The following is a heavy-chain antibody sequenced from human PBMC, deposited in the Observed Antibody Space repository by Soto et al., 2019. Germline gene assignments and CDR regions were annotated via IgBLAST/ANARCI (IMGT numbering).Heavy chain of an antibody. Sequence: SETLSLTCAVSGGSISSYYWSWIRQPPGKGLEWIGYIYYSGSTNYNPSLKSRVTISVDKSKNQFSLKLSSVTAADTAVYYCARKSITIFGVAPSYYYYGMDVWGQGTTVTVSS. CDR2: IYYSGST. CDR1: GGSISSYY. V-gene: IGHV4-59*01. D-gene: IGHD3-3*01. J-gene: IGHJ6*02. CDR3: ARKSITIFGVAPSYYYYGMDV.